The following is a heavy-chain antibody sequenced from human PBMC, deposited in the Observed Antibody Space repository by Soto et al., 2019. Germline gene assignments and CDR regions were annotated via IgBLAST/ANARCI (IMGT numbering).Heavy chain of an antibody. CDR2: LDPEDGET. J-gene: IGHJ4*02. CDR3: AMQGARWLQSPFDY. V-gene: IGHV1-24*01. CDR1: GYTLNDLS. D-gene: IGHD5-12*01. Sequence: QVQVVQSGAEVKKPGASVKVSCKVSGYTLNDLSIHWVRKAPGKGRERMGGLDPEDGETIYAQKFQGRVTMTEDTSRDTAYMELCSLRSEDTAVYYCAMQGARWLQSPFDYWGQGTLVTVSS.